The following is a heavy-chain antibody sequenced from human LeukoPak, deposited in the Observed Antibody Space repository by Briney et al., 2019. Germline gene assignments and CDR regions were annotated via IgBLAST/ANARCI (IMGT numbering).Heavy chain of an antibody. CDR2: ISYDGNDK. Sequence: GGSLRLSCASSGFTFNSHTIHWVREAPGKGLEGVAAISYDGNDKYYADSVKGRFTISRDSSKNTLYLQMNSLRADDTAVYYCAKEKTGGWPFDYWGQGTLVNVSS. J-gene: IGHJ4*02. CDR3: AKEKTGGWPFDY. CDR1: GFTFNSHT. D-gene: IGHD6-19*01. V-gene: IGHV3-30-3*01.